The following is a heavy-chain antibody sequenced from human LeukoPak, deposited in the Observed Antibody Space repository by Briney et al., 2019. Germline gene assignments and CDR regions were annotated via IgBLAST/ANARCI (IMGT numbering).Heavy chain of an antibody. D-gene: IGHD6-6*01. V-gene: IGHV3-74*01. J-gene: IGHJ4*02. CDR3: ARAGNSSSRRYLDY. CDR1: GFTFSSHW. Sequence: GGSLRLSCAASGFTFSSHWMHSVRQAPGKGLVWVSRISSDGSSTTYADSVKGRFTIYRDNAKNTLYLQMNSLRAEDTAVFYCARAGNSSSRRYLDYWGQGTLVTVSS. CDR2: ISSDGSST.